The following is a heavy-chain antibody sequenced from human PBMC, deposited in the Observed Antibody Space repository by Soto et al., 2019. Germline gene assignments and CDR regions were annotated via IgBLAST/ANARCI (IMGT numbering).Heavy chain of an antibody. CDR2: ISGSGGST. CDR1: GFTFSSYA. V-gene: IGHV3-23*01. D-gene: IGHD5-18*01. CDR3: AKDLYSYGYASLDY. J-gene: IGHJ4*02. Sequence: PGGSLRLSCAASGFTFSSYAMSWVRQAPGKGLEWVSAISGSGGSTYDADSVKGRFTISRDNSKNTLYLQMNSLRAKDTAVYYCAKDLYSYGYASLDYWGQGTLVTVS.